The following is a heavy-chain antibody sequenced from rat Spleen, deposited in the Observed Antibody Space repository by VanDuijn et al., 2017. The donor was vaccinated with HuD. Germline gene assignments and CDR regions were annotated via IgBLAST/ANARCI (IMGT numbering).Heavy chain of an antibody. D-gene: IGHD1-12*03. CDR3: ARDRGVSMMVPLMDA. J-gene: IGHJ4*01. V-gene: IGHV2-15*01. CDR2: IWSGGST. Sequence: QVQLKESGPGLVQPSQTLSLTCTVSGFALTNYGVIWVRQSPGEGLAWMGMIWSGGSTDYNSALKSRLSISRDTSKSQVLLKMNSLQTEDTATYYCARDRGVSMMVPLMDAWGQGASVTVSS. CDR1: GFALTNYG.